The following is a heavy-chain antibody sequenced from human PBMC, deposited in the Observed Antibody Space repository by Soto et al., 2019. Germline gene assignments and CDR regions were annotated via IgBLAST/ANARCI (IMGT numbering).Heavy chain of an antibody. CDR2: ISAKNGDT. CDR1: GYTFTSHG. CDR3: AVMVRRSNIDSYHEEDV. D-gene: IGHD3-10*01. Sequence: QVKLVQSGAELKRPGASVKVSCKASGYTFTSHGISWVRQAPGQGLEWMGWISAKNGDTNYAPKFQGRVTVTTDTYSTAGYTTLRSVGSEQTTVYYCAVMVRRSNIDSYHEEDVWWTGNTVSVSS. V-gene: IGHV1-18*01. J-gene: IGHJ6*01.